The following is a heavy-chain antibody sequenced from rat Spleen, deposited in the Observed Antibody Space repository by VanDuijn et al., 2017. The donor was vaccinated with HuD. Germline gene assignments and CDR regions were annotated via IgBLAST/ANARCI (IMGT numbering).Heavy chain of an antibody. CDR1: GFTFSNSY. CDR2: ISYDGSST. Sequence: EVQLVESGGDLVQPGRSLKLSCAASGFTFSNSYMAWVRQAPAKGLEWVAYISYDGSSTYYRDSVKGRFTISRDNAKSTLYLQMDSLRSEDTATYYCARQNSGYYFDYWGQGVMVTVSS. J-gene: IGHJ2*01. CDR3: ARQNSGYYFDY. V-gene: IGHV5-7*01. D-gene: IGHD4-3*01.